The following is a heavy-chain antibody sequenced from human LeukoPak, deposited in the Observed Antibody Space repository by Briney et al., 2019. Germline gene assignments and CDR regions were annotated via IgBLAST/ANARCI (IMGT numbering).Heavy chain of an antibody. V-gene: IGHV4-4*02. CDR1: GFTVSSNY. CDR2: IYHSGST. CDR3: ARASAYSSSWYEG. D-gene: IGHD6-13*01. Sequence: GSLRLSCAASGFTVSSNYMSWVRQAPGKGLEWIGEIYHSGSTNYNPSLKSRVTISVDKSKNQFSLKLSSVTAADTAVYYCARASAYSSSWYEGWGQGTLVTVSS. J-gene: IGHJ4*02.